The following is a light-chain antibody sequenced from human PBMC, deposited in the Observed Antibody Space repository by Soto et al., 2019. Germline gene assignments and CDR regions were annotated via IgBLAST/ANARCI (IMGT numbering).Light chain of an antibody. V-gene: IGKV3-15*01. CDR1: QSVSSSY. CDR3: QQYNNCPRT. J-gene: IGKJ1*01. CDR2: GAS. Sequence: EIVLTQSPGNLSLSPGERATPSCRASQSVSSSYLAWYQQKPGQAPRLLIYGASTRATGIPARFSGSGSGTEFTLTISSLQSEDFAVYYCQQYNNCPRTFGQGTKVDIK.